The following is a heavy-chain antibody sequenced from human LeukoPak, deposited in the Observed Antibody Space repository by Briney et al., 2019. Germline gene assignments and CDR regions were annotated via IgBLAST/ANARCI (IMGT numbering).Heavy chain of an antibody. V-gene: IGHV4-4*07. J-gene: IGHJ4*02. Sequence: SETLSLTCTVSGGSINTYYWNWIRQSAGKGLEWIGRIYPSGTTNYNPSLKSRVTISVDKSKNQFSLKLSSVTAADTAVYYCARGGLWWFDYWGQGTLVTVSS. CDR1: GGSINTYY. D-gene: IGHD2-21*01. CDR3: ARGGLWWFDY. CDR2: IYPSGTT.